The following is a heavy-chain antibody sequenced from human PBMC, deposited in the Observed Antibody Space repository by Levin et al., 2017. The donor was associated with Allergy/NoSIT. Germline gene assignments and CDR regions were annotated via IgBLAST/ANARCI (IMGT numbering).Heavy chain of an antibody. J-gene: IGHJ1*01. CDR1: GFTFSSYA. V-gene: IGHV3-64*01. Sequence: GESLKISCAASGFTFSSYAMHWVRQAPGKGLEYVSAISSNGGSTYYANSVKGRFTISRDNSKNTLYLQMGSLRAEDMAVYYCARDGGTGQTWFQHWGQGTLVTVSS. CDR3: ARDGGTGQTWFQH. CDR2: ISSNGGST.